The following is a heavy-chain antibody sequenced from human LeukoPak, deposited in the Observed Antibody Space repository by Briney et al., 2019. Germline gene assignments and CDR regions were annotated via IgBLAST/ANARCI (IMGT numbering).Heavy chain of an antibody. CDR3: ARYCSSTSCSHNAFDI. V-gene: IGHV3-33*01. Sequence: PGGSLRLSCAASGFSFGTSGMHWVRQAPGKGLEWVAVVWSDGNNQHYADSVKGRFTISRDNSRNTLYLQMNSLRIENTAVYYCARYCSSTSCSHNAFDIWGQGTLVTVS. CDR1: GFSFGTSG. J-gene: IGHJ3*02. D-gene: IGHD2-2*01. CDR2: VWSDGNNQ.